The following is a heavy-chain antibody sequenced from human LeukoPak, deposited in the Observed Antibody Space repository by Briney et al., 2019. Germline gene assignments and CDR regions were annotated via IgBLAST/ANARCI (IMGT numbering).Heavy chain of an antibody. V-gene: IGHV1-2*02. J-gene: IGHJ6*03. CDR1: GYTFTGYY. D-gene: IGHD6-19*01. CDR2: INPNSGGT. CDR3: ARVGAVGSYYYYYYMDV. Sequence: ASVKVSCKASGYTFTGYYMHWVRQAPGQGLEWMGWINPNSGGTNYAQKFQGRVTMTRDTSISTAYMELSRLRSDDTAVYYCARVGAVGSYYYYYYMDVWGKGTTVTISS.